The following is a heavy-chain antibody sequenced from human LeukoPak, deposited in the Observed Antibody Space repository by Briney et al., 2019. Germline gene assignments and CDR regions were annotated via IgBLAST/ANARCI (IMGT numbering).Heavy chain of an antibody. CDR3: AKGVVPAADDGYYYGMDV. V-gene: IGHV3-43*02. Sequence: PGGSLRLSCAASGFTFDDYAMHWVRQAPGKGLEWVSLISGDGGSTYYADSVKGRFTISRDNSKNSLYLQMNSLRTEDTALCYCAKGVVPAADDGYYYGMDVWGQGTTVTVSS. CDR1: GFTFDDYA. CDR2: ISGDGGST. J-gene: IGHJ6*02. D-gene: IGHD2-2*01.